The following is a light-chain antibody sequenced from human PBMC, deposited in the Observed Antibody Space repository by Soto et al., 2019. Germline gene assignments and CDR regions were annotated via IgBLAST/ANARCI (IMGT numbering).Light chain of an antibody. J-gene: IGKJ5*01. CDR2: EAS. V-gene: IGKV1-9*01. CDR1: HDISTY. Sequence: DIQWTQSPSLLAASLGDRFTITCRAGHDISTYLAWYQQKPGKAPKLMIYEASTLQSGVPSRFSGSGSGTEFTLTISGLLPEDFATYHCQQLNTLPFTFGQGTRLEIK. CDR3: QQLNTLPFT.